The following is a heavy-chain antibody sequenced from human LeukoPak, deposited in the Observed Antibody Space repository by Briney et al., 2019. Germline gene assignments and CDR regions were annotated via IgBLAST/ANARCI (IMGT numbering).Heavy chain of an antibody. V-gene: IGHV3-11*01. J-gene: IGHJ4*02. CDR3: AREKSGYYSPSWVYFDY. Sequence: GGSLRLSCAVSGFTFSDYYMSWIRQAPGKGLGWVSYISSSGSTIYYADSVKGRFTISRDNARNSLYLQMNSLRAEDTAVYYCAREKSGYYSPSWVYFDYWGQGTLVTVSS. D-gene: IGHD3-22*01. CDR2: ISSSGSTI. CDR1: GFTFSDYY.